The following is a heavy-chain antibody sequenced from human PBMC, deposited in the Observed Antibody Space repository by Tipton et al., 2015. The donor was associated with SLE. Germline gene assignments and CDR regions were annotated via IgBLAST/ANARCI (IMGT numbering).Heavy chain of an antibody. D-gene: IGHD6-6*01. Sequence: TLSLTCTVSGGSISSGDYYWSWIRQPPGKGLECIGYILYSGSTNYNPSLKSRVTISVDTSKNQFSLKLSSVTAADTAVYYCARGPGSSSTEPDRESFFYYGMDVWGQGTTVTVPS. CDR3: ARGPGSSSTEPDRESFFYYGMDV. CDR2: ILYSGST. V-gene: IGHV4-61*08. J-gene: IGHJ6*02. CDR1: GGSISSGDYY.